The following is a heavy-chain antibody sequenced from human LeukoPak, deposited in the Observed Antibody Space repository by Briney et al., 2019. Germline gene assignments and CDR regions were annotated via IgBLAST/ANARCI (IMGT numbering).Heavy chain of an antibody. CDR2: IWYDGSNK. Sequence: GRSLRLSCAASGFTFSSYGMHWVRQAPGKGLEWVAVIWYDGSNKYYADSVKGRFTISRDNSKNTLYLQMNSLRAEDTAVCYCARGRYGETGAFDYWGQGTLVTVHS. D-gene: IGHD4-17*01. J-gene: IGHJ4*02. CDR1: GFTFSSYG. V-gene: IGHV3-33*01. CDR3: ARGRYGETGAFDY.